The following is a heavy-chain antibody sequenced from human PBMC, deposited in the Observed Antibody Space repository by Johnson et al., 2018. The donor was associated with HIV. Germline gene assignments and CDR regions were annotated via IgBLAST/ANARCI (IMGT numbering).Heavy chain of an antibody. CDR1: GFIVSSNY. D-gene: IGHD6-13*01. V-gene: IGHV3-66*01. CDR3: AKDWGIAAAGTDAFDI. J-gene: IGHJ3*02. Sequence: VQLVESGGGLVQPGGSLRLSCAASGFIVSSNYMTWVRQAPGKGLEWVSFIYSGGSTYYADSVKGRFTISRDNSKNTLYLQMNSLRAEDTAVYYCAKDWGIAAAGTDAFDIWGQGTMVTVSS. CDR2: IYSGGST.